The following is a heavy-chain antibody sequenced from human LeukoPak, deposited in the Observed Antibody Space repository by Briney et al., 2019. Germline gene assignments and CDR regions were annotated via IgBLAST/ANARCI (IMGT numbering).Heavy chain of an antibody. CDR2: ISVYNGIT. Sequence: ASVRVSCKASGYTSTTYGLTWVRQAPGQGLEWMGWISVYNGITNYAQRVHGRVSMTADTSTSTAYMELESLRSDDTAVYYCARADMVTTAFDIWGQGTMVTVSS. V-gene: IGHV1-18*04. J-gene: IGHJ3*02. CDR3: ARADMVTTAFDI. CDR1: GYTSTTYG. D-gene: IGHD5-18*01.